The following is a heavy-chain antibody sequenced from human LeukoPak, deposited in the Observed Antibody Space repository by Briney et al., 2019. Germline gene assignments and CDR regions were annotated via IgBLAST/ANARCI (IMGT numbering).Heavy chain of an antibody. Sequence: TGGSLRLPCAASGFSFSSYWMHWVRQAPGEGLVWVSRVSSDERTTSYADSVKGRFTVSRDNAKNTVYLQMNSLRVEDTAVYYCARGGPDTAMAHEYWGQGTLVTVSS. CDR3: ARGGPDTAMAHEY. J-gene: IGHJ4*02. CDR1: GFSFSSYW. CDR2: VSSDERTT. V-gene: IGHV3-74*01. D-gene: IGHD5-18*01.